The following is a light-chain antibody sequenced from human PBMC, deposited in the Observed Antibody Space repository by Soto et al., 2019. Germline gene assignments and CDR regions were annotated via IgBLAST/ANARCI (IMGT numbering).Light chain of an antibody. CDR2: EVS. Sequence: QSVLTQPASVSGSPGQSITISCTGTSSDVGGYKYVSWYQQHPGKAPKLMIYEVSNLPSGVSDRFSGSKSGNTASLTISGLQPEDEADYYCSSFITRTTHVIFGGGTKLTVL. J-gene: IGLJ2*01. V-gene: IGLV2-14*01. CDR3: SSFITRTTHVI. CDR1: SSDVGGYKY.